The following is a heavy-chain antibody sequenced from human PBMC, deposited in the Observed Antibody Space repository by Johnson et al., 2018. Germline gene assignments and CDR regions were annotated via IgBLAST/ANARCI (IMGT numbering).Heavy chain of an antibody. CDR1: GFNFGDNA. D-gene: IGHD4-23*01. V-gene: IGHV3-49*03. Sequence: VQLVQSGGGLVQPGRSLRLSCSASGFNFGDNAMSWFRQAPGKGLEWVGFIRSKAYGETTEYAASVTGRFPIPRDDSKSIAFLQMNSLETEEPAVYYCTRDQYLGGNHYWYFDLWGRGTLVTVSS. CDR2: IRSKAYGETT. J-gene: IGHJ2*01. CDR3: TRDQYLGGNHYWYFDL.